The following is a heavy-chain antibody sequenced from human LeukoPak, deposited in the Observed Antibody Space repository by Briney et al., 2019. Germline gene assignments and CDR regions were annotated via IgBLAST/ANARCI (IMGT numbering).Heavy chain of an antibody. D-gene: IGHD1-1*01. CDR1: GYTFTSYD. CDR2: VNPDSGGT. J-gene: IGHJ4*02. CDR3: ARGLSGVLGRLEPGLVDY. V-gene: IGHV1-2*02. Sequence: GASVKVSCKASGYTFTSYDINWVRQAPGQGLEWMGWVNPDSGGTTYAQKFQGRVTMTRDTSISTAYMELSRLRSDDTAVYYCARGLSGVLGRLEPGLVDYWGQGTLVTVSS.